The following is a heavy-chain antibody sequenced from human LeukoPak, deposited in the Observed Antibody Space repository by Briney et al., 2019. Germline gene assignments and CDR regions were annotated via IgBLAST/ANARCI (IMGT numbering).Heavy chain of an antibody. CDR2: ISWNSGSI. V-gene: IGHV3-9*01. J-gene: IGHJ3*02. CDR3: AKDKWELLIYAFDI. CDR1: GFTFDDYA. D-gene: IGHD1-26*01. Sequence: PGRSLRLSCAASGFTFDDYAMHWVRQAPGKGLEWVSGISWNSGSIGYADSVKGRFTISRDNAKNSLYLQMNSLRAEGTALYYCAKDKWELLIYAFDIWGQGTMVTVSS.